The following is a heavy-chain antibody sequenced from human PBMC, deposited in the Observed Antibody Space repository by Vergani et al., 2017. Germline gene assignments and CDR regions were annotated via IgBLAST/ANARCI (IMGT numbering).Heavy chain of an antibody. D-gene: IGHD1-1*01. Sequence: EVELVQSGPEMRKPGESLKISCKGSEYSFGNYWIGCVRQMPGKGLEWMGIIYPADSDTRYSPSFQGQVTISADKSISTAFLQWHSLKASDTALYYCARHTTYTDSWGQGTLVTVSS. CDR3: ARHTTYTDS. CDR2: IYPADSDT. V-gene: IGHV5-51*01. J-gene: IGHJ4*02. CDR1: EYSFGNYW.